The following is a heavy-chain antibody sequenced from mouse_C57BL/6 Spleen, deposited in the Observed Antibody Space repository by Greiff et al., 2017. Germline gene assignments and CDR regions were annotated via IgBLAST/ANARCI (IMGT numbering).Heavy chain of an antibody. Sequence: QVQLKQPGTELVKPGASVKLSCKASGYTFTSYWMHWVKQRPGQGLEWIGNINPSNGGTNYNEKFKSKATLTVDKSSSTAYMQLSSLTSEDSAGYYCARDGYPHGYFDVWGTGTTVTVSS. CDR1: GYTFTSYW. J-gene: IGHJ1*03. CDR2: INPSNGGT. CDR3: ARDGYPHGYFDV. D-gene: IGHD2-3*01. V-gene: IGHV1-53*01.